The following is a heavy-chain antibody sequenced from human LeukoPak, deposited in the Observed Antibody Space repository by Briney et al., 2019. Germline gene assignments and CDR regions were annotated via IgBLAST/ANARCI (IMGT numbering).Heavy chain of an antibody. CDR1: GYTFTGYY. J-gene: IGHJ3*02. V-gene: IGHV1-2*02. CDR2: INPNSGGT. D-gene: IGHD6-19*01. CDR3: AKSSGWDLDAFDI. Sequence: GASVKVSCKASGYTFTGYYMHWVRQAPGQGLEWMGWINPNSGGTNYAQKFQGRVTMTRDTSISTAYMELSSLRSEDTAVYYCAKSSGWDLDAFDIWGQGTMVTVSS.